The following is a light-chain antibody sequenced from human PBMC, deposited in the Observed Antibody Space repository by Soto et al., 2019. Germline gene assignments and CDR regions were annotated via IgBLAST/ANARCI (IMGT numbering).Light chain of an antibody. CDR2: DAS. CDR3: QQYDNLPRYT. CDR1: QDIRNY. J-gene: IGKJ2*01. V-gene: IGKV1-33*01. Sequence: DIQMSQSPSSLSASVGDRITITCQASQDIRNYLNWYQQKPGKPPNLLIYDASNLETGVPSTFSGGGSGTNFTFTISSLQPEDIATYYCQQYDNLPRYTFGQGTRLEI.